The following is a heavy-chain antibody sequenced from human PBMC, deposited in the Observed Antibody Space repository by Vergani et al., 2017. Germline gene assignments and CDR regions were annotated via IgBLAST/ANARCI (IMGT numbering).Heavy chain of an antibody. V-gene: IGHV1-2*02. Sequence: QVQLVQSGAEVKKPGASVKVSCKASGYTFTGYYMHWVRQAPGQGLEWMGWINPNSGGTNYAQQFQGRVTMTRDTSISTAYIELSRLRSDDTAVYYCARGGGITFGGVIVYFQHWGQGTLVTVSS. CDR2: INPNSGGT. CDR3: ARGGGITFGGVIVYFQH. D-gene: IGHD3-16*02. J-gene: IGHJ1*01. CDR1: GYTFTGYY.